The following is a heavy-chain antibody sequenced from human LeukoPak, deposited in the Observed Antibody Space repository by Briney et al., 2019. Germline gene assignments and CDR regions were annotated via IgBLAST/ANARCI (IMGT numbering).Heavy chain of an antibody. Sequence: AGGSLRLSCAASGLTFSNFAMSWVRQAPGEGLEWVSTVTATGNTFYADSVKGRFTISRDISENTVYLQMNSLRAEDTAVYFCAKVGHSLASGGRRDLDYWGQGTLVTVSS. J-gene: IGHJ4*02. CDR3: AKVGHSLASGGRRDLDY. D-gene: IGHD6-13*01. CDR2: VTATGNT. V-gene: IGHV3-23*01. CDR1: GLTFSNFA.